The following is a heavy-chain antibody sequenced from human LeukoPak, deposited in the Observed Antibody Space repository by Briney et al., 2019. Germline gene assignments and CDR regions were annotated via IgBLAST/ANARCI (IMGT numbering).Heavy chain of an antibody. CDR3: ARGGSSDCSGGSCYDLLNY. D-gene: IGHD2-15*01. CDR1: GGSFSGYY. CDR2: INHSGST. J-gene: IGHJ4*02. Sequence: PSETLSLTCAVYGGSFSGYYWSWIRQPPGKGLEWIGEINHSGSTNYNPSLKSRVTVSVDTSKNQFSLKLSSVTAADRAVYYCARGGSSDCSGGSCYDLLNYWGQGTLVTVSS. V-gene: IGHV4-34*01.